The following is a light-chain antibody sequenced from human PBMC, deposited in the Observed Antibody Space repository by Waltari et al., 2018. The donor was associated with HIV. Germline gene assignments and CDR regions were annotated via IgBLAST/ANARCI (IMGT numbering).Light chain of an antibody. Sequence: DIEMTQSPSTLSASVGDSVTITCRASQTIRSWLAWYQQKPGKAPKLLIYDASTLQRGVPSRFSGSGSGTDFSFIISSLQPDDFATYYCQQYQTDSETFGQGTRLEMK. CDR3: QQYQTDSET. J-gene: IGKJ2*01. V-gene: IGKV1-5*03. CDR1: QTIRSW. CDR2: DAS.